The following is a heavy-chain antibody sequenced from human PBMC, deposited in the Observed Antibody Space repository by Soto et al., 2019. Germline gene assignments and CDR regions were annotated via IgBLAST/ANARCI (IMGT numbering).Heavy chain of an antibody. D-gene: IGHD2-21*02. V-gene: IGHV4-59*01. J-gene: IGHJ6*02. Sequence: QVQLQESGPGLVKSSETLTLTCTVSGGSIKNYYWTWIRQPPGQGLEWIGYVHHAGSSNYNPSLSGRVTMSVDTSKNQCSLRLTSVLAAAAAVYYFAGGLPVTGRDHFYGMDVWGQGTTVIVSS. CDR2: VHHAGSS. CDR3: AGGLPVTGRDHFYGMDV. CDR1: GGSIKNYY.